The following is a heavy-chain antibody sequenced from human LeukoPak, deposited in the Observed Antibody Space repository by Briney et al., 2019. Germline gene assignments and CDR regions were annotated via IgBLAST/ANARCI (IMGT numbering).Heavy chain of an antibody. V-gene: IGHV4-4*07. CDR2: IYTSGST. D-gene: IGHD4-11*01. CDR1: GGSISSYY. Sequence: SETLSLTCTVSGGSISSYYWSWIRQPAGKGLEWIGRIYTSGSTNYNPSLKSRVTMSVDTSKNQFSLKLSSVTAADTAVCYCARDLRVTTIRYYYYGMDVWGQGTTVTVSS. CDR3: ARDLRVTTIRYYYYGMDV. J-gene: IGHJ6*02.